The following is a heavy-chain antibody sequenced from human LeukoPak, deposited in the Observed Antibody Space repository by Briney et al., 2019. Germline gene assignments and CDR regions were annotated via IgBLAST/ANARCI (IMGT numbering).Heavy chain of an antibody. CDR2: IKQDGSEK. CDR3: ARVHHTYYYDSSGNFDY. V-gene: IGHV3-7*01. J-gene: IGHJ4*02. D-gene: IGHD3-22*01. Sequence: PGGSLRLSCAASGFTFSSYWMTWVRQAPGKGLEWVANIKQDGSEKYYVDSVKGRFTISRDNAKNSLYLQMNSLRAEDTAVYYCARVHHTYYYDSSGNFDYWGQGTLVTVSS. CDR1: GFTFSSYW.